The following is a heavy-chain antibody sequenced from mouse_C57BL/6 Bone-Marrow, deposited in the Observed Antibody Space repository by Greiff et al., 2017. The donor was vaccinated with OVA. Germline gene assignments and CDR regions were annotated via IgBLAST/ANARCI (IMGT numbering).Heavy chain of an antibody. V-gene: IGHV5-16*01. D-gene: IGHD1-1*01. CDR2: INYDGSST. Sequence: EVKVVESEGGLVQPGSSMKLSCTASGFTFSDYYMAWVRQVPEKGLEWVANINYDGSSTYYLDSLKSRFIISRDNAKNILYLQLSSLKSEDTSTYYCGRDYYGSLAYWGQGTLVTVSA. J-gene: IGHJ3*01. CDR1: GFTFSDYY. CDR3: GRDYYGSLAY.